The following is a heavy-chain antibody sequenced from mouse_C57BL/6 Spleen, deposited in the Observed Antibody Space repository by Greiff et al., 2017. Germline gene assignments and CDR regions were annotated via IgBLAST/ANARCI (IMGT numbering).Heavy chain of an antibody. CDR2: INPNYGTT. V-gene: IGHV1-39*01. CDR3: ARMAYYSSYFDY. J-gene: IGHJ2*01. CDR1: GYSFTDYN. Sequence: EVQLQQSGPELVKPGASVKLSCKASGYSFTDYNMHWVKQSNGKSLEWIGVINPNYGTTSYNQKFKGKATLTVDQSSSTAYMQLNSLTSEDAAVYYCARMAYYSSYFDYWGQGTTLTVSS. D-gene: IGHD2-12*01.